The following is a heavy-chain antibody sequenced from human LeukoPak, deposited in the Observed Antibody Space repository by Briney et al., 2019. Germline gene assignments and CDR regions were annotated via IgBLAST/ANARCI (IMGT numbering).Heavy chain of an antibody. J-gene: IGHJ4*02. Sequence: PSETLSLTCTVSGGSISSGGYYWSWIRQHPGKGLEWIGYISYIGTTYYNPSLMSRVTISIDTSKNQFSLKLSSVTAADTAVYYCVSRIGSRYSYWGQGTPVTVSS. V-gene: IGHV4-31*03. CDR1: GGSISSGGYY. CDR3: VSRIGSRYSY. CDR2: ISYIGTT. D-gene: IGHD3-3*01.